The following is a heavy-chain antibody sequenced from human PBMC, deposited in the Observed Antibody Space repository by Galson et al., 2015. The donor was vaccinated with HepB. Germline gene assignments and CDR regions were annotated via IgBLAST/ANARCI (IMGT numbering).Heavy chain of an antibody. J-gene: IGHJ3*02. V-gene: IGHV1-24*01. CDR2: FDPEDGEA. Sequence: SVKVSCKVSGYTLSDVSMHWVRQAPGKGLEWIGGFDPEDGEAIYAQKFQGRVTMTEDTTTDTAYMELNSLGSEDTAVYYCTTRPIFTGRGSPFAICGQGTMVTVSS. CDR3: TTRPIFTGRGSPFAI. CDR1: GYTLSDVS. D-gene: IGHD3-9*01.